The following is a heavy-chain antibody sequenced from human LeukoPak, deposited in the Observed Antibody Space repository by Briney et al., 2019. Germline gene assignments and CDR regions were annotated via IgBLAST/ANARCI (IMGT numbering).Heavy chain of an antibody. CDR1: GFTFSSYG. CDR2: IRYDGSNK. Sequence: PGGSLRLSCAASGFTFSSYGMHWVRQAPGKGLEWVAFIRYDGSNKYYADSVKGRFTISRDNSKNTLYLQMNSLRAEDTAVYYCAKLYISYTISTKDAFDIWGQGTMVTVSS. CDR3: AKLYISYTISTKDAFDI. V-gene: IGHV3-30*02. J-gene: IGHJ3*02. D-gene: IGHD1-1*01.